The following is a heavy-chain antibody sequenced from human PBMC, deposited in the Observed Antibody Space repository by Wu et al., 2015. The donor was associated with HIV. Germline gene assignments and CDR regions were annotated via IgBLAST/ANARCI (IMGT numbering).Heavy chain of an antibody. CDR2: IDPRSRST. J-gene: IGHJ5*02. D-gene: IGHD3-10*01. CDR3: ARVFHASGTHGWSYYFDP. V-gene: IGHV1-46*01. CDR1: GYTFTNYY. Sequence: VQLVQSGAEVKKPGASVRISCKASGYTFTNYYMHWIRQAPGQGLEWLGVIDPRSRSTAYAQKFQDRVKVTSDTSTSTVYMELSSLKFEDTAIYYCARVFHASGTHGWSYYFDPWGQGTLVTVSS.